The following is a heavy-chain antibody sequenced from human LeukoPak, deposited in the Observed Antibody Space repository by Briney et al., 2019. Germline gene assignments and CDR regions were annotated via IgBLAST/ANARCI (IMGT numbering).Heavy chain of an antibody. J-gene: IGHJ4*02. CDR3: ARDPGTGDD. V-gene: IGHV4-59*12. D-gene: IGHD7-27*01. CDR2: IHYSGRT. CDR1: GGSISSYY. Sequence: PSETLSLTCSVSGGSISSYYWSWIRQPPGKGLEWIGNIHYSGRTNYNPSVKSRVIISVDTSKNQFSLKLSSVTAADTAVYYCARDPGTGDDWGQGTLVTVSS.